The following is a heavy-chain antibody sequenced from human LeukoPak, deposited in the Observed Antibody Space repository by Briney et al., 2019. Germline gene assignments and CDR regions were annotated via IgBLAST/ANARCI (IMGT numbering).Heavy chain of an antibody. Sequence: SQTMFLTCTVSGGSISSGDYYWSWIRQPPGKGLEWIGYIYYSGSTYYNPSLKSRVTISADTSKNQFSLKLSSVTAADTDVYYCNKQGIVVVPAAMNWGQGTLVTVSS. CDR2: IYYSGST. CDR1: GGSISSGDYY. D-gene: IGHD2-2*01. J-gene: IGHJ4*02. CDR3: NKQGIVVVPAAMN. V-gene: IGHV4-30-4*08.